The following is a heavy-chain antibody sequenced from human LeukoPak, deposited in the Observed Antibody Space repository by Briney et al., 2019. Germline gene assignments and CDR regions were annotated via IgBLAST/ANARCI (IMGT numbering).Heavy chain of an antibody. CDR1: GFTFNSYW. Sequence: GGSLRLSCAVSGFTFNSYWMSRVRQAPGKGLEWVANIKQDGSEKFYVDSVKGRFTISRDNAKNSLYLQMNSLRAEDTAVYYCGRGRYCGGAGCHYFDYWGQGTLVTVSS. V-gene: IGHV3-7*02. CDR3: GRGRYCGGAGCHYFDY. CDR2: IKQDGSEK. D-gene: IGHD2-15*01. J-gene: IGHJ4*02.